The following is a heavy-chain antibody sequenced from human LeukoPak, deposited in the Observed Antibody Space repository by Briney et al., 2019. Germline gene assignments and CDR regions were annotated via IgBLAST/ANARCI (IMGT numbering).Heavy chain of an antibody. CDR1: GYTFTSYG. CDR3: ARARASLYYFAY. Sequence: ASVKVSCKASGYTFTSYGISWVRQAPGQGLEWMGWSSAYNGNTNYAQKLQGRVTMTTDTSTSTAYMELRSLRSDDTAVYYCARARASLYYFAYWGQGTLVTASS. CDR2: SSAYNGNT. D-gene: IGHD2-15*01. V-gene: IGHV1-18*01. J-gene: IGHJ4*02.